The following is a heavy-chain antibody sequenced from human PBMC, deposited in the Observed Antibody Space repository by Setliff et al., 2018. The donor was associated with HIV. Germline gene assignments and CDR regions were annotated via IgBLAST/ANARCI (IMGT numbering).Heavy chain of an antibody. V-gene: IGHV3-7*05. CDR2: INQDGSEK. J-gene: IGHJ4*02. D-gene: IGHD3-10*01. CDR3: AREVWSEDDN. CDR1: GFSNSA. Sequence: PGGSLRLSCAASGFSNSALHWVRQAPGKGLEWVANINQDGSEKNYVDSVKGRFTISRDNAKNSLYLQMNSLRAEDAAVYYCAREVWSEDDNWGQGTLVTVSS.